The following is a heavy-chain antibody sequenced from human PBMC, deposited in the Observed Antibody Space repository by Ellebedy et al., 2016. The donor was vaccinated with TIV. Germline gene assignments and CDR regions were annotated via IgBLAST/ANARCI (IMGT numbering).Heavy chain of an antibody. CDR1: GFTFSDYN. Sequence: LSLTCAASGFTFSDYNMNWVRQAPGKGLEWVSRINSDGSSTSYADSVKGRFTISRDNAKNTLYLQMNSLRAEDTAVYYCARGGSYRGMDVWGQGTTVTVSS. CDR2: INSDGSST. V-gene: IGHV3-74*01. CDR3: ARGGSYRGMDV. D-gene: IGHD1-26*01. J-gene: IGHJ6*02.